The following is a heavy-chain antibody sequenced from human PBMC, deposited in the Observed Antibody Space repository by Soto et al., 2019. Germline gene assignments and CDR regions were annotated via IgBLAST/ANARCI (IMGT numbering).Heavy chain of an antibody. Sequence: GGSLRLSCAASGFTFDDYTMHWVRQAPGKGLEWVSLISWDGGSTYYADSVKGRFTISRDNSKNSLYLQMNSLRTEDTALYYCAKDTSPRIRYFDWFYYGMDVWGQGTTVTVSS. CDR1: GFTFDDYT. V-gene: IGHV3-43*01. CDR2: ISWDGGST. D-gene: IGHD3-9*01. J-gene: IGHJ6*02. CDR3: AKDTSPRIRYFDWFYYGMDV.